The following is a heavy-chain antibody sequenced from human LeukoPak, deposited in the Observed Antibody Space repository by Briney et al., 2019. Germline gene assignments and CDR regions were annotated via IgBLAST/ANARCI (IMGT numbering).Heavy chain of an antibody. V-gene: IGHV3-7*01. Sequence: PGGSLRLSCAASGFTISSYWMNWVRQAPGKGLEWVANIKQDGSEKKYVDSVKGRFTISRDNTQNSLYLQMNSLRAEDTAVYYCASRLGDYGDPPEDYWGQGTLVTVSS. D-gene: IGHD4-17*01. CDR1: GFTISSYW. CDR3: ASRLGDYGDPPEDY. J-gene: IGHJ4*02. CDR2: IKQDGSEK.